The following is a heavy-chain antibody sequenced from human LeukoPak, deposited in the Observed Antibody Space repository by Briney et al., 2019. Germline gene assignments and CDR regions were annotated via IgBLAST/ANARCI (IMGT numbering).Heavy chain of an antibody. D-gene: IGHD2-15*01. CDR1: GYTFTGYY. CDR2: INPNSGST. V-gene: IGHV1-2*02. CDR3: ARGGSGGSHGGGMDV. J-gene: IGHJ6*04. Sequence: ASVKVSCKASGYTFTGYYMHWVRQAPGQGLEWMGWINPNSGSTNYAQKFQGRVTMTRDTSISTAYMELSRLRSDDTAVYYCARGGSGGSHGGGMDVWGKGTTVTISS.